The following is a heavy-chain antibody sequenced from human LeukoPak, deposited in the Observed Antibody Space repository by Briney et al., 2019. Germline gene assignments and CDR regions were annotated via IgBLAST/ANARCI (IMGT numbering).Heavy chain of an antibody. CDR3: AREQTYGDSGTYYNVLDY. CDR2: ISSGSDYI. Sequence: GGSLRLSCAASGFIFSTYSMTWVRQAPGKGLEWVSTISSGSDYIYYADSMRGRFTISRGNAENSLYLHMTSLRAEDTAVYYCAREQTYGDSGTYYNVLDYWGQGALVTVSS. CDR1: GFIFSTYS. V-gene: IGHV3-21*01. J-gene: IGHJ4*02. D-gene: IGHD3-10*01.